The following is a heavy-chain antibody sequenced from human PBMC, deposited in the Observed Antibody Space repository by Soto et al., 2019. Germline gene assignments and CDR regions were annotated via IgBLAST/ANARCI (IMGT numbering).Heavy chain of an antibody. CDR3: ARSPHVVAGSYYFDY. CDR1: GGTSSSYA. Sequence: GVSVKVSCKASGGTSSSYAISWVRQAPGQGLEWMGGIIPIFGTANYAQKFQGRVTITADESTSTAYMELSSLRSEDTAVYYCARSPHVVAGSYYFDYWGQGTLVTVSS. J-gene: IGHJ4*02. D-gene: IGHD6-19*01. CDR2: IIPIFGTA. V-gene: IGHV1-69*13.